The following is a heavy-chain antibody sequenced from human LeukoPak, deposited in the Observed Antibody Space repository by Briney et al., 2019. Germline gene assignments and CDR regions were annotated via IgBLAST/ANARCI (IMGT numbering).Heavy chain of an antibody. CDR1: GFTFSSYS. CDR2: SSSSSSYI. CDR3: ARIAVAGTYAFDI. Sequence: PGGSLRLSCAASGFTFSSYSMNWARQAPGKGLEWVSSSSSSSSYIYYADSVKGRFTISRDNAKNSLYLQMNSLRAEDTAVYYCARIAVAGTYAFDIWGQGTMVTVSS. V-gene: IGHV3-21*01. J-gene: IGHJ3*02. D-gene: IGHD6-19*01.